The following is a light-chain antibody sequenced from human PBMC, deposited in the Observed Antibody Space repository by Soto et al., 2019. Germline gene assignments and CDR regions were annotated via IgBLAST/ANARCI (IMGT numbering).Light chain of an antibody. Sequence: EIVLTQSPGTLSLSPGERATLSCRASQSVSSNYLAWYQQKPGQAPRLLIYDASSRATGIPDRFSGSGSGTAFTLTISRLEPEDFAVYYCQQYGSSPWTFGQGTKVEIK. CDR3: QQYGSSPWT. J-gene: IGKJ1*01. CDR1: QSVSSNY. CDR2: DAS. V-gene: IGKV3-20*01.